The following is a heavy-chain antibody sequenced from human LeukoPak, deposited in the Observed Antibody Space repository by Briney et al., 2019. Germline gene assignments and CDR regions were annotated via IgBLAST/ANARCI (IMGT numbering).Heavy chain of an antibody. V-gene: IGHV1-8*03. CDR3: ARGPTEGDAFDI. Sequence: ASVKVSCKASGYTFTSYDINWVRQATGQGLEWMGWMNPNSGNTGYAQKFQGRVTITRNTSISTAYMELSSLRSEDTAVYYCARGPTEGDAFDIWGQGTMVTVSS. CDR1: GYTFTSYD. CDR2: MNPNSGNT. J-gene: IGHJ3*02.